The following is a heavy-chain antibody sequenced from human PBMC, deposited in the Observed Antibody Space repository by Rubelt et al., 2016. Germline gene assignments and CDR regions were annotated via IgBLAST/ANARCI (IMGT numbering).Heavy chain of an antibody. CDR1: GFTFSSYA. V-gene: IGHV3-23*01. CDR2: INGSGGST. J-gene: IGHJ4*02. CDR3: AKVGGGRVGAVDY. D-gene: IGHD1-26*01. Sequence: EVQLLESGGGLVQPGGSLRLSCAASGFTFSSYAMSWVRQAPGKGLEWVSAINGSGGSTYSADSVNGRFTISRDNSKNTLYLQMNSLRAEDTAVYYCAKVGGGRVGAVDYWGQGTLVTVSS.